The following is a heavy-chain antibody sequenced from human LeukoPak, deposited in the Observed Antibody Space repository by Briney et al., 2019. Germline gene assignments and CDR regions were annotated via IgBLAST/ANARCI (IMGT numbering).Heavy chain of an antibody. Sequence: TGGSLRLSCAASGFTFSSCWMHWVRQAPGKGLVWVARINSGGTSTNYADSVKGRFTISRDNGKNTLYLQMNSLRAEDTAVYYCARSHYYNSSGYFVYYYGMYVWGQGTTVTVSS. CDR2: INSGGTST. J-gene: IGHJ6*02. V-gene: IGHV3-74*01. D-gene: IGHD3-22*01. CDR3: ARSHYYNSSGYFVYYYGMYV. CDR1: GFTFSSCW.